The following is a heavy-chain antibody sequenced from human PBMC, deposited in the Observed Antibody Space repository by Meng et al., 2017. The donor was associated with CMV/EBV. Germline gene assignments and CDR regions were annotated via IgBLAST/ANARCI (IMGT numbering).Heavy chain of an antibody. CDR1: GGAFSGYY. D-gene: IGHD2-2*01. V-gene: IGHV4-34*01. J-gene: IGHJ4*02. CDR3: ASLNYCSSTSCSRRFDY. Sequence: YGGAFSGYYGNWIRQPPGKGLEGIGGINHSGSTNYNPSLKSRVTISVDTSKNQFSLKLSSVTAADTAVYYCASLNYCSSTSCSRRFDYWGQGTLVTVSS. CDR2: INHSGST.